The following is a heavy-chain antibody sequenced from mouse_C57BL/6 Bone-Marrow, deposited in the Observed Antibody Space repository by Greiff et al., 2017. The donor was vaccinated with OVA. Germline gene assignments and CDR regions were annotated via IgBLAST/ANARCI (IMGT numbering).Heavy chain of an antibody. V-gene: IGHV2-2*01. CDR1: GFSLTSYG. D-gene: IGHD4-1*01. CDR3: ARKGWDCWYFDV. Sequence: VQLQQSGPGLVQPSQSLSITCTVSGFSLTSYGVHWVRQSPGKGLEWLGVIWSGGSTDYNAAFISRLSISKDNSKSQVFFKMNSLQADDTAIYYCARKGWDCWYFDVWGTGTTVTVSS. CDR2: IWSGGST. J-gene: IGHJ1*03.